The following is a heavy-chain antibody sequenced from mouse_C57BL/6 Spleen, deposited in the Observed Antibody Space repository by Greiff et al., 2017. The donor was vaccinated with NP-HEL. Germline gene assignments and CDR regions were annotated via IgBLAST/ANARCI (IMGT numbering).Heavy chain of an antibody. D-gene: IGHD1-1*01. Sequence: QVQLQQPGAELVRPGSSVKLSCKASGYTFTSYWMHWVKQRPIQGLEWIGNIDPSDSETHYNQKFKGKATLTVDKSSSTAYMQLSSLTSEDSAVYYCAREGDYYGSSYGYFDVWGTGTTVTVSS. J-gene: IGHJ1*03. CDR1: GYTFTSYW. CDR2: IDPSDSET. CDR3: AREGDYYGSSYGYFDV. V-gene: IGHV1-52*01.